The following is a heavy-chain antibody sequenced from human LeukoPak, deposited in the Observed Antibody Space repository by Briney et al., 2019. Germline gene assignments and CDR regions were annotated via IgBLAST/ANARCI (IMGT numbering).Heavy chain of an antibody. CDR2: ISYDGSNK. D-gene: IGHD3-9*01. V-gene: IGHV3-30*18. CDR3: AKDQRYFDWSNFDY. CDR1: GFTFSSYG. J-gene: IGHJ4*02. Sequence: GGSLRLSCAASGFTFSSYGMHCVRQAPGKGLEWVAVISYDGSNKYYADSVKGRLTISRDNSKNTLYLQMNSLRAEDTAVYYCAKDQRYFDWSNFDYWGQGTLVTVSS.